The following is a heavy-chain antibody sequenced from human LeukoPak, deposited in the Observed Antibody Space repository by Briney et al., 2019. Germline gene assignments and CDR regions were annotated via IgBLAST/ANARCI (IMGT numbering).Heavy chain of an antibody. J-gene: IGHJ4*02. CDR1: GFTFSSYE. CDR2: MSSSGSTI. Sequence: GGSLRLSCAASGFTFSSYEMNWVRQAPGKGLEWVSYMSSSGSTIYYADSVKGRFTISRDNAENSLYLQMNSLRAEDTAVYYCARAQLPSYYYGSGSYFDYWGQGTLVTVSS. D-gene: IGHD3-10*01. V-gene: IGHV3-48*03. CDR3: ARAQLPSYYYGSGSYFDY.